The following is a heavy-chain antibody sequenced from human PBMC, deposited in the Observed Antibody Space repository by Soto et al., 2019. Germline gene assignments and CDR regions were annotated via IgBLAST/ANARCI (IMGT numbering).Heavy chain of an antibody. D-gene: IGHD3-10*01. V-gene: IGHV4-34*01. CDR1: GGSFSGYY. CDR2: INHSGST. J-gene: IGHJ4*02. CDR3: ATSHGSGSYYYFDY. Sequence: SETLSLTCAVYGGSFSGYYWSWIRQPPGKGLEWIGEINHSGSTNYNPSLKSRVTISVDTSKNQFSLKLSSVTAADTAVYYCATSHGSGSYYYFDYWGQGTLVTVSS.